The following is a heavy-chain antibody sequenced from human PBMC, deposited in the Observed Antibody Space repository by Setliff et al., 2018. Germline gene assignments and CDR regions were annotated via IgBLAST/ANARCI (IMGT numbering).Heavy chain of an antibody. V-gene: IGHV3-30*04. CDR3: ARARNKYGAFDY. J-gene: IGHJ4*02. Sequence: GGSLRLSCAASGFTFSSYAMHWVRQAPGKGLEWVAVISYDGSNKYYADSVKGRFTISRDNSKNTLYLQMNSLRAEDTAVYYCARARNKYGAFDYWGQGTRVTVSS. CDR2: ISYDGSNK. CDR1: GFTFSSYA. D-gene: IGHD4-17*01.